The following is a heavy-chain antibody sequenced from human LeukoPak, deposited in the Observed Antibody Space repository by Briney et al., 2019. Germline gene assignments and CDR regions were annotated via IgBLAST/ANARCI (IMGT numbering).Heavy chain of an antibody. V-gene: IGHV3-23*01. D-gene: IGHD5-18*01. Sequence: GGSLRLSCAASGFTFSSYAMSWVRQAPGKGLEWVSAISGSGGSTYYADSVKGRFTISRDNSKNTLYLQMNSLRAEDTAVYYCANVGGYSHEPDAFDIWGQGTMVTVSS. CDR3: ANVGGYSHEPDAFDI. J-gene: IGHJ3*02. CDR1: GFTFSSYA. CDR2: ISGSGGST.